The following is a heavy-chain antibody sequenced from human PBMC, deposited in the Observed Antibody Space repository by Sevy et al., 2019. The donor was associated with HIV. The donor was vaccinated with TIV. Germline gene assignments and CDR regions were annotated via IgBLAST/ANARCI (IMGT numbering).Heavy chain of an antibody. J-gene: IGHJ5*02. V-gene: IGHV3-11*04. CDR3: ARELNHTAMVHNWFDP. CDR1: GFTFSDYY. CDR2: ISSSGSTI. Sequence: GGSLRLSCAASGFTFSDYYMSWIRQAPGKGLEWVSYISSSGSTIYYADSVKGRFTISRDNAKNSLYLQMNSLRAEDTAVYYCARELNHTAMVHNWFDPWGQGTLVTVSS. D-gene: IGHD5-18*01.